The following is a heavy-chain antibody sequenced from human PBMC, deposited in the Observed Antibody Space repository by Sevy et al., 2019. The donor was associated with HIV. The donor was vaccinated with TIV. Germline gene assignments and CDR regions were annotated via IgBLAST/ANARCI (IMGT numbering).Heavy chain of an antibody. CDR3: ARAYCSGGRCYSLAY. CDR2: ISPHNGDT. J-gene: IGHJ4*01. D-gene: IGHD2-15*01. Sequence: APVKVSCKISGYTFSSYRITWVRQAPGQGLECMGWISPHNGDTNYAQKLQGRVTMITDTSTTTAYMELRNLRSDDTAVYYCARAYCSGGRCYSLAYWGQGTLVTVSS. CDR1: GYTFSSYR. V-gene: IGHV1-18*01.